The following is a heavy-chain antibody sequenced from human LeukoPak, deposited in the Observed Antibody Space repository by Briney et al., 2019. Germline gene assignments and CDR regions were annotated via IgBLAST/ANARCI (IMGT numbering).Heavy chain of an antibody. D-gene: IGHD4-17*01. J-gene: IGHJ5*02. CDR2: INTAVGNP. CDR1: GYTFTTYA. Sequence: ASVKVSCKASGYTFTTYAMNWVRQAPGQGLEWMGYINTAVGNPTYAQGFTGRFLFSVDTSVSTAYLQITNLTAEDTALYYCASRTYPYGLSPWGQGTLVTVS. CDR3: ASRTYPYGLSP. V-gene: IGHV7-4-1*02.